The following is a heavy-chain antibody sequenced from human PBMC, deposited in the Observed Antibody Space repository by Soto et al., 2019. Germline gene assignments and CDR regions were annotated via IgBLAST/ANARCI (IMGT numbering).Heavy chain of an antibody. CDR2: SSSSGSTI. J-gene: IGHJ6*02. V-gene: IGHV3-11*01. CDR1: RFTFSDYY. CDR3: ARDRIAVLYYYYGMDV. Sequence: KAGGSLRLSCAASRFTFSDYYMSWIRQAPGKGLEWVSYSSSSGSTIYYADSVKGRFTISRDNAKNSLYLQMNSLRAEDTAVYYCARDRIAVLYYYYGMDVWGQGTTVTVSS. D-gene: IGHD6-19*01.